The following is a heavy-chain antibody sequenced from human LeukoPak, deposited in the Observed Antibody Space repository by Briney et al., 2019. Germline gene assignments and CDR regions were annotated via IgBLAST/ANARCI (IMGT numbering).Heavy chain of an antibody. Sequence: SETLSLTCTVSGGSISSGGYYWSWIRQPPGKGLEWIGSIYYSGSTYYNPSLKSRVTISVDTSKNQFSLKLSSVTAADTAVYYCARHPRYNWNPFDYWGQGTLVTVSS. CDR3: ARHPRYNWNPFDY. V-gene: IGHV4-39*01. CDR2: IYYSGST. D-gene: IGHD1-20*01. J-gene: IGHJ4*02. CDR1: GGSISSGGYY.